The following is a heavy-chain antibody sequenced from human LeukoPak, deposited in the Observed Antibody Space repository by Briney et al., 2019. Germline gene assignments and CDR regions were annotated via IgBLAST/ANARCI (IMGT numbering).Heavy chain of an antibody. CDR3: AKGDPPTYYDILTGQDY. Sequence: GGPLRLYCAASGFTFSNARMSWLRQAPGKGLEWVAGISAGGGSTYYADSVKGRFTISRDNSKNMLHLQLNSLRAEDTAVYYCAKGDPPTYYDILTGQDYWGQGTLVTVSS. V-gene: IGHV3-23*01. CDR1: GFTFSNAR. CDR2: ISAGGGST. D-gene: IGHD3-9*01. J-gene: IGHJ4*02.